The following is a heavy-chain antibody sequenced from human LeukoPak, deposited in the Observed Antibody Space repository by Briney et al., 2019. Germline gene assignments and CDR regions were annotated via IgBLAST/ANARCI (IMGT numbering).Heavy chain of an antibody. J-gene: IGHJ4*02. V-gene: IGHV3-43*02. Sequence: GGSQRLPCAPSGSTYDQQDMLWARQAPGKGLEWVSLISGDGGSTYYADSVKGRFTISRDNSKNSLYLQMSSLRIEDTALYYCAKDKGDSRGCFCWGQGGLVSVSS. CDR1: GSTYDQQD. CDR2: ISGDGGST. CDR3: AKDKGDSRGCFC. D-gene: IGHD6-19*01.